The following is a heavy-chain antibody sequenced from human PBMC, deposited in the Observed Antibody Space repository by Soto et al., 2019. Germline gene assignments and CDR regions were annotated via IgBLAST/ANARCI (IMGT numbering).Heavy chain of an antibody. CDR3: AIFHVMVVARNTFDY. J-gene: IGHJ4*01. CDR1: GGPFSSYA. D-gene: IGHD6-19*01. V-gene: IGHV1-69*06. Sequence: GASVKVSCKASGGPFSSYAISWVRQAPGQGLEWMGGIIPIFGTANYAQKFQGRVTITADKSTSTAYMELSSLRSEDTAVYYCAIFHVMVVARNTFDYRGPGFLVIVSS. CDR2: IIPIFGTA.